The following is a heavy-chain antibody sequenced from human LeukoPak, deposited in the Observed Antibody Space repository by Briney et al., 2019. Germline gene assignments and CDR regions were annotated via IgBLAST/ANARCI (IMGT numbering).Heavy chain of an antibody. CDR1: GFTFSSYG. CDR2: IRYDGSNK. Sequence: GGSLRLSCAASGFTFSSYGMHWVRQAPGKGLEWVTFIRYDGSNKYFADSVKGRFTISRDSSKNTLYLQMNSLRVDDTAVYYCAKDGTRGIRFGKIPHYFDYWGQGTLVTVSS. J-gene: IGHJ4*02. CDR3: AKDGTRGIRFGKIPHYFDY. V-gene: IGHV3-30*02. D-gene: IGHD3-10*01.